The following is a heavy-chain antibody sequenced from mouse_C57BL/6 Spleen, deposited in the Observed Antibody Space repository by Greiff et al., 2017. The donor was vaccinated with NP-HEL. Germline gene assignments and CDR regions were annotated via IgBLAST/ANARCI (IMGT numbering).Heavy chain of an antibody. V-gene: IGHV1-22*01. Sequence: VQLQQSGPELVKPGASVKMSCKASGYTFTDYNMHWVKQSHGKSLEWIGYINPNNGGTSYNQKFKGKATLTVNKSSSTAYMELRSLTSEESAVYYCARWRNMDYDGYYVDYAMDYWGQGTSVTVSS. D-gene: IGHD2-3*01. J-gene: IGHJ4*01. CDR2: INPNNGGT. CDR1: GYTFTDYN. CDR3: ARWRNMDYDGYYVDYAMDY.